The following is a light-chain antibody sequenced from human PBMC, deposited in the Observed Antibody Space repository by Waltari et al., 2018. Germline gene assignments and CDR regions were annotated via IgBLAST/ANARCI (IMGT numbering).Light chain of an antibody. V-gene: IGKV1-5*03. J-gene: IGKJ3*01. Sequence: DIQMTQSPSTLSASVGDRVTITCRASQSIGRWLAWYQQKPGKAPKLLIYKASTLLSGVPSRFSGSGSGTEFTLNISSLQPDDFATYYCQQYNSYSVTFGPGTKVDIK. CDR1: QSIGRW. CDR2: KAS. CDR3: QQYNSYSVT.